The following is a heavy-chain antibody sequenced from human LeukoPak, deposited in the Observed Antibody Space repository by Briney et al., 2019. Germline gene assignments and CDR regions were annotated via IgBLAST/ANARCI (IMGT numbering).Heavy chain of an antibody. Sequence: SETLTLTCTVSGGSISSYYWSWIRQPPGKGLEWIGYIYYSGSTNYNPSLKSRVTISVDTSKNQFSLNVTSVTAADTAVYYCARCSGRGGPGAPWGQGTLVPGSS. CDR2: IYYSGST. D-gene: IGHD1-26*01. CDR1: GGSISSYY. J-gene: IGHJ5*02. CDR3: ARCSGRGGPGAP. V-gene: IGHV4-59*01.